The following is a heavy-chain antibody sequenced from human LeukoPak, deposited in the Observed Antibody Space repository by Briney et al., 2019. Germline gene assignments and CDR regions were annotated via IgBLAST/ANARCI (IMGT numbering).Heavy chain of an antibody. V-gene: IGHV3-74*01. CDR3: ARGGVVRGVIITEY. J-gene: IGHJ4*02. Sequence: GGSLRLSCAASEFTFNKYWMHWVRQAPGKGLVWVSRINGDGTRTDYVDSVKGRFTISRDNAKNTVNLQMNSLREEDTAVYYCARGGVVRGVIITEYWGQGTLVTVSS. CDR2: INGDGTRT. CDR1: EFTFNKYW. D-gene: IGHD3-10*01.